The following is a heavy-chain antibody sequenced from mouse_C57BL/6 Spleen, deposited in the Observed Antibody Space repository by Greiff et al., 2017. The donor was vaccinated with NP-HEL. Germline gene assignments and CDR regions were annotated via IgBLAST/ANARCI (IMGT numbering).Heavy chain of an antibody. D-gene: IGHD2-4*01. CDR2: IDPEDGET. CDR1: GFNIKDYY. J-gene: IGHJ4*01. Sequence: VHVKQSGAELVKPGASVKLSCTASGFNIKDYYMHWVKQRTEQGLEWIGRIDPEDGETKYAPKFQGKATITADTSSNTAYLQLSSLTSEDTAVYYCARADYDGRNAMDYWGQGTSVTVSS. V-gene: IGHV14-2*01. CDR3: ARADYDGRNAMDY.